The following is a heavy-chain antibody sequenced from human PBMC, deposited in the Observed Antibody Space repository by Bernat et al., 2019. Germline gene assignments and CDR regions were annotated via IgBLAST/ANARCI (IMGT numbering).Heavy chain of an antibody. CDR1: GGSISGSNYY. CDR3: ARRFTDYSSGGWSFEY. D-gene: IGHD6-19*01. J-gene: IGHJ4*02. V-gene: IGHV4-39*01. Sequence: QVQLQESGPGLVKPSATLSLTCTVSGGSISGSNYYWAWIRQPPGKGLEWIGTIHYSGTTYYNPSLKSRVTISLDTSKNQFSLNLIFLTAADTAVYYCARRFTDYSSGGWSFEYWGQGTLVTVSS. CDR2: IHYSGTT.